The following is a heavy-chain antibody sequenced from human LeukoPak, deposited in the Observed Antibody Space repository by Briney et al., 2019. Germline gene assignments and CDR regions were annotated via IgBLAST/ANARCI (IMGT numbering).Heavy chain of an antibody. CDR1: GGTFSSYA. V-gene: IGHV1-69*05. CDR2: IIPIFGTA. CDR3: ASGPVLRDDY. J-gene: IGHJ4*02. Sequence: SVKVSCKASGGTFSSYAISWVRQAPGQGLEWMVRIIPIFGTANYAQKFQGRVTITTDESTSTAYMELSSLRSEDTAVYYCASGPVLRDDYWGQGTLVTVSS. D-gene: IGHD3-10*01.